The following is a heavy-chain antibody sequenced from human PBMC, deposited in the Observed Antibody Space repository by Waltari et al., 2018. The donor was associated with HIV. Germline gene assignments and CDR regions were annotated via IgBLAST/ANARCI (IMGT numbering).Heavy chain of an antibody. J-gene: IGHJ4*02. CDR2: IYYSGST. CDR3: ARDRYCSGGSCYPDY. Sequence: VQLQESGPGLVKPSETLSLTCTVSGGSISSYYWSWIRQPPGKGLEWIGYIYYSGSTNYNPSLKSRVTISVDTSKNQFSLKLSSVTAADTAVYYCARDRYCSGGSCYPDYWGQGTLVTVSS. D-gene: IGHD2-15*01. V-gene: IGHV4-59*01. CDR1: GGSISSYY.